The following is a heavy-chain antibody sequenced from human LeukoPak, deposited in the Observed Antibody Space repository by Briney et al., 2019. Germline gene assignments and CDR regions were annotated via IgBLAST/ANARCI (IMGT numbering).Heavy chain of an antibody. Sequence: GGSLRLSCAASGFTFSSYAMHWVRQAPGKGLEWVAVISYDGSNKYYADSVKGRFTISRDNSKNTLYLQMNSLRAEDTAVYYCADGVYFDYWGQGTLVTVSS. J-gene: IGHJ4*02. D-gene: IGHD3-10*01. CDR2: ISYDGSNK. CDR3: ADGVYFDY. CDR1: GFTFSSYA. V-gene: IGHV3-30-3*01.